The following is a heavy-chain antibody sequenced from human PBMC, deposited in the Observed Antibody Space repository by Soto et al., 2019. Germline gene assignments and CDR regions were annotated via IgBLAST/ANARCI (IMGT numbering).Heavy chain of an antibody. Sequence: ASVKVSCKASGYTFTSYYMHWVRQAPGQGLEWMGIINPSGGSTSYAQKFQGRVTMTRDTSTSTVYMELSSLRSEDTAVYYCARDYIMVRGVRGDAFDTWGQGTMVTVSS. V-gene: IGHV1-46*03. CDR1: GYTFTSYY. D-gene: IGHD3-10*01. CDR3: ARDYIMVRGVRGDAFDT. J-gene: IGHJ3*02. CDR2: INPSGGST.